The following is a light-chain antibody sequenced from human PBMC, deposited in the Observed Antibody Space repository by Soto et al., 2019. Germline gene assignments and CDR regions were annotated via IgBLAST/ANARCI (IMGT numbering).Light chain of an antibody. CDR1: QSVSSY. J-gene: IGKJ5*01. V-gene: IGKV3-11*01. Sequence: IVLTQSPATLSFSPWERATLSCRASQSVSSYLAWYQQKPGQAPRLLIYDASNRATGIPARFSGSGSGTDFTLTISSLEPEDFAVYYCQQRSNWITFGQGTRLEIK. CDR3: QQRSNWIT. CDR2: DAS.